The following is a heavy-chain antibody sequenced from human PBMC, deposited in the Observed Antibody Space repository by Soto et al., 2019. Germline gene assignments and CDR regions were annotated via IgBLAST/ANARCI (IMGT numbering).Heavy chain of an antibody. CDR3: ARGQVYPRYCSSTSCPPRTCFDY. J-gene: IGHJ4*02. D-gene: IGHD2-2*01. V-gene: IGHV4-34*01. CDR1: GGSFSGYY. Sequence: SETLSLTCAVSGGSFSGYYWSWIRQPPGKGLEWIGEINHSGSTNYNPSLKSRVTISVDTSKNQFSLKLSSVTAADTAVYYCARGQVYPRYCSSTSCPPRTCFDYWGQGTLVTVSS. CDR2: INHSGST.